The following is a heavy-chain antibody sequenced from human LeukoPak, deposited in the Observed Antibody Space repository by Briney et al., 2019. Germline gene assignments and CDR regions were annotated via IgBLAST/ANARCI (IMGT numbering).Heavy chain of an antibody. Sequence: SETLSLTCTVSGGSISSSSYYWGWIRQPPGKGLEWIGSIYYNGSTYYNPSLKSRVTISVDTSKNQFSLKLSSVTAADTAVYYRARELGNYYGSGSYYYYYYMDVWGKGTTVTISS. CDR2: IYYNGST. V-gene: IGHV4-39*07. CDR1: GGSISSSSYY. D-gene: IGHD3-10*01. CDR3: ARELGNYYGSGSYYYYYYMDV. J-gene: IGHJ6*03.